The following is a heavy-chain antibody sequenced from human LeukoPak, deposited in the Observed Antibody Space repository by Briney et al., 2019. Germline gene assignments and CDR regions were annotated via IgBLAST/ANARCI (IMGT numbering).Heavy chain of an antibody. D-gene: IGHD3-3*01. CDR1: GFTFSSYA. V-gene: IGHV3-30-3*01. J-gene: IGHJ4*02. CDR2: ISYDGSNK. CDR3: ARGLHDFWSGYLDY. Sequence: GRSLRLSCAASGFTFSSYAMHWVRQAPGKGLELVAVISYDGSNKYYADSVKGRFTISRDNSKNTLYLQMNSLRAEDTAVYYCARGLHDFWSGYLDYWGQGTLVTVSS.